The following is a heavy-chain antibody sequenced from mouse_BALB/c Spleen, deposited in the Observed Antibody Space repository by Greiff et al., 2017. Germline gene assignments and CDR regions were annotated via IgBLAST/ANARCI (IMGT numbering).Heavy chain of an antibody. V-gene: IGHV1-4*02. CDR2: INPSSGYT. CDR3: ARWNYRYENSGDY. CDR1: GYTFTSYT. J-gene: IGHJ4*01. D-gene: IGHD2-14*01. Sequence: QVQLQQSAAELARPGASVKMSCKASGYTFTSYTMHWVKQRPGQGLEWIGYINPSSGYTEYNQKFKDKTTLTADKSSSTAYMQLSSLTSEDSAVYYCARWNYRYENSGDYWGQGTSVTVSS.